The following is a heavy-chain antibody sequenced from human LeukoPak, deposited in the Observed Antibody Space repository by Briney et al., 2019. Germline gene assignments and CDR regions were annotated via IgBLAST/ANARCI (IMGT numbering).Heavy chain of an antibody. V-gene: IGHV4-34*01. D-gene: IGHD4-23*01. CDR3: ARDPNYGGNPPNLDY. J-gene: IGHJ4*02. Sequence: SETLSLTCAVYGRSFSGYYWSWIRQPPGKGLKWIGEINHSGSTNYNPSLKSRVTISVDTSKNQFSLKLSSVTAADTAVYYYARDPNYGGNPPNLDYWGQGTLVTVSS. CDR2: INHSGST. CDR1: GRSFSGYY.